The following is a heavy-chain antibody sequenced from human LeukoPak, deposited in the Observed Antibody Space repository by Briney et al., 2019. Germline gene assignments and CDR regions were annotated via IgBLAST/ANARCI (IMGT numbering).Heavy chain of an antibody. D-gene: IGHD2-2*01. Sequence: SETLSLTCTVSLGSISSGGFYWSWIRQHPGKGLEWIGYIYYSGITYCNPSLKSRISISVDTSKNQFSLNLNSVTAADTPVYYCARGRFLPSPDYYFDYWGQGTLVTVSS. CDR1: LGSISSGGFY. CDR2: IYYSGIT. J-gene: IGHJ4*02. CDR3: ARGRFLPSPDYYFDY. V-gene: IGHV4-31*03.